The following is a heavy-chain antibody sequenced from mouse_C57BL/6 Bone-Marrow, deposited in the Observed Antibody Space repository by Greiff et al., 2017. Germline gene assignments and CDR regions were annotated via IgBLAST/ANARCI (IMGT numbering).Heavy chain of an antibody. CDR2: IDHENGDT. Sequence: EVQGVESGAELVRPGASVKLSCTASGFNIKDDYMHWVKQRPEQGLEWIGWIDHENGDTEYASKFQGKATITADTSSNTAYPQLSILTSEDTAVYYCTYGNYLYWYFDVWGTGTTVTVSS. D-gene: IGHD2-1*01. J-gene: IGHJ1*03. V-gene: IGHV14-4*01. CDR3: TYGNYLYWYFDV. CDR1: GFNIKDDY.